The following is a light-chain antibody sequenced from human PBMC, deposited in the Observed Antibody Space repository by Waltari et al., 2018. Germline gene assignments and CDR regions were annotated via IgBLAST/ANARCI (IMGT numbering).Light chain of an antibody. CDR1: SSDVGGYNY. CDR3: CSYAGSYTFVV. Sequence: QSALTQPRSVSGSPGHSVTISCTGTSSDVGGYNYVSWYQQHPGKAPKRMIYDVSKRPSGVPDRFSGSKSGNTASLTISGLQAEDEADYYCCSYAGSYTFVVFGGGTKLTVL. CDR2: DVS. J-gene: IGLJ2*01. V-gene: IGLV2-11*01.